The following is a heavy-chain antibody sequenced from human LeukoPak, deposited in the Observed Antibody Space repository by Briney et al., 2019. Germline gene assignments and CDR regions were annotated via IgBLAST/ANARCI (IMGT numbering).Heavy chain of an antibody. CDR1: GFTFSSYA. Sequence: PGGSLRLSCAASGFTFSSYAMSWVRQAPGKGLEWVSTISDSGGSTYYADSLKGRFTISRDNSKNTLYLQMNSLRAEDTAVYYCAKDGGSGSLPDYFDYWGQGTLVTVSS. D-gene: IGHD1-26*01. V-gene: IGHV3-23*01. J-gene: IGHJ4*02. CDR3: AKDGGSGSLPDYFDY. CDR2: ISDSGGST.